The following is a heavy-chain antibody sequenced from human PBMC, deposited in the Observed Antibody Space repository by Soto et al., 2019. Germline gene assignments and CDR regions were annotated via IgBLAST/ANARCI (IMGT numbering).Heavy chain of an antibody. D-gene: IGHD6-13*01. Sequence: GGSLRLPCASSGLPYNILDMSGARHARGKGLEWVSASSGSGVSTYYADSAKGRLTISRHNSKNTLYVQMKSLRAEDSAVYYCAKDSQGDDRSSWYNWFDAWGQGTLVTVSS. CDR1: GLPYNILD. CDR3: AKDSQGDDRSSWYNWFDA. J-gene: IGHJ5*02. V-gene: IGHV3-23*01. CDR2: SSGSGVST.